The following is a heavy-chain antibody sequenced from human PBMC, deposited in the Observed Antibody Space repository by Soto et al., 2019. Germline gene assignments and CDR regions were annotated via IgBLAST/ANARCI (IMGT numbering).Heavy chain of an antibody. Sequence: GGSLRLSCAASGFTFSSYAMSWVRQAPGKGLEWVSAISGSGGSTYYADSVKGRFTISRDNSKNTLYLQMNSLRAEDTAVYYCARDTYSSGWYQGYWGQGTLVTVSS. V-gene: IGHV3-23*01. CDR3: ARDTYSSGWYQGY. D-gene: IGHD6-19*01. CDR1: GFTFSSYA. J-gene: IGHJ4*02. CDR2: ISGSGGST.